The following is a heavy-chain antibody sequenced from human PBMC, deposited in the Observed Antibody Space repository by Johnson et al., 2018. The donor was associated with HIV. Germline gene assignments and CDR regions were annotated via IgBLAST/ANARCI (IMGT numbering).Heavy chain of an antibody. D-gene: IGHD1-26*01. V-gene: IGHV3-30*04. CDR2: ISYDGSNK. Sequence: QVQLVESGGGVVQPGRSLRLSCAASGFTFSSYAMHWVRQAPGKGLEWVAVISYDGSNKCYADSVKGRFTIARDNSKNTLYLQMKSLRPEDTAVYYWARTVGAKEQGAFDIWGQGTMVTVSS. CDR3: ARTVGAKEQGAFDI. J-gene: IGHJ3*02. CDR1: GFTFSSYA.